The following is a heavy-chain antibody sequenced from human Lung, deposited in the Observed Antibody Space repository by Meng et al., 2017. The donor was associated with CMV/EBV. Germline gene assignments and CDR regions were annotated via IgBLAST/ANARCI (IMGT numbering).Heavy chain of an antibody. J-gene: IGHJ4*02. CDR3: SQCPPGGDCGY. Sequence: QITSKESGPTVMKPTKPLPLTCPFFGFSLSRDFGGVGWIRQPPGKALEWLSIIYWEDLKRYSPSLKDRLTITKDTSGNQVVLTMTNIDPADTATYYCSQCPPGGDCGYWGQGTLVTVSS. CDR2: IYWEDLK. V-gene: IGHV2-5*02. CDR1: GFSLSRDFGG. D-gene: IGHD2-21*02.